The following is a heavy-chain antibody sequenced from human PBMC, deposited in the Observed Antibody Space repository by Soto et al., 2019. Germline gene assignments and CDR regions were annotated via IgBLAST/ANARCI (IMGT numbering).Heavy chain of an antibody. D-gene: IGHD2-8*01. CDR3: APIYCTNGVRYRYSFDY. CDR2: INAGNGNT. J-gene: IGHJ4*02. Sequence: ASVKVSCKASGYTFTSYAMHWVRQAPGQRLEWMGWINAGNGNTKYSQKFQGRGTITRDTSASTAYMELSSLRSEDTAVYYCAPIYCTNGVRYRYSFDYWGQGTLVTVSS. CDR1: GYTFTSYA. V-gene: IGHV1-3*01.